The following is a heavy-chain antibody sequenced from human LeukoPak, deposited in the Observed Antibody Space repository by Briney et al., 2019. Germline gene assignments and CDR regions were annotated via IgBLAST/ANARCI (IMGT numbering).Heavy chain of an antibody. J-gene: IGHJ4*02. CDR2: ISSSSSYI. V-gene: IGHV3-21*01. CDR3: ARDLSRGLFDY. D-gene: IGHD2-15*01. Sequence: GGSLRLSCAASGFTFSNYGMNWVRKAPGKGLEWVSSISSSSSYIYYADSVKGRFTISRDNAKNSLYLQMNSLRAEDTAVYSCARDLSRGLFDYWGQGTLVTVSS. CDR1: GFTFSNYG.